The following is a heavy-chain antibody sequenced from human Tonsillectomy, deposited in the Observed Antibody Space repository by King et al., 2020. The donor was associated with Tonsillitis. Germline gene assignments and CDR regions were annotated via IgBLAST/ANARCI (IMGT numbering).Heavy chain of an antibody. CDR2: XXXGXSX. Sequence: VQXVESGGGXXQXGGSLRLSXAXSGFNXSNFSMNWVRXVXGKXXXWXXXXXXGXSXXEXXXVXXXFXISRDXAKNTLFLQMNXXRADDTAVYYCVREAPGMPGTTILDHWGQGTLVTVSS. V-gene: IGHV3-48*01. CDR1: GFNXSNFS. D-gene: IGHD1-20*01. J-gene: IGHJ4*02. CDR3: VREAPGMPGTTILDH.